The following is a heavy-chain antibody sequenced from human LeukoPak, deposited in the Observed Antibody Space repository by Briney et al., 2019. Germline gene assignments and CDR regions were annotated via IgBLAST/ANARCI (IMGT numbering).Heavy chain of an antibody. D-gene: IGHD6-13*01. J-gene: IGHJ4*02. Sequence: GGSLRLSCAASGFTFSIYAIHWVRQAPGKGLEWVAGISYNGTNEYYPDSLKGRFTISRDNSKNTLYLQMNSLRAEDTALYYCARDRGGSSWYYFDYWGQGTLVTVSS. V-gene: IGHV3-30-3*01. CDR2: ISYNGTNE. CDR3: ARDRGGSSWYYFDY. CDR1: GFTFSIYA.